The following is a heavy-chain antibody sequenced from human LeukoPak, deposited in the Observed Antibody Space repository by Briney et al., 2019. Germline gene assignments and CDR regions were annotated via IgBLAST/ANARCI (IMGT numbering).Heavy chain of an antibody. Sequence: GASVKVSCKASGYTFTAYYMHWVRQAPGQGPEWMGWINANSGGTNSAQRFQGRVTMTRDTSISTAYMELSRLRSDDTAVYYCARQVSSGRYYFDFWGQGTLVTVSS. J-gene: IGHJ4*02. CDR1: GYTFTAYY. D-gene: IGHD6-19*01. CDR3: ARQVSSGRYYFDF. V-gene: IGHV1-2*02. CDR2: INANSGGT.